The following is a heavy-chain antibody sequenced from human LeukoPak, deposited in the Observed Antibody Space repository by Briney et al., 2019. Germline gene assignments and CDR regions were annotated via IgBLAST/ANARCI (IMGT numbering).Heavy chain of an antibody. CDR1: GFTSSSFE. J-gene: IGHJ4*02. CDR2: MSNSGRTI. Sequence: GGSLRLSCAASGFTSSSFEMNWVRQAPGKGLEWVSYMSNSGRTIYYTDSVKGRFTISRDSAQNSLYLQMNSLRAEDTAVYYCARDVGGGWFDYWGQGTLVTVSS. CDR3: ARDVGGGWFDY. D-gene: IGHD6-19*01. V-gene: IGHV3-48*03.